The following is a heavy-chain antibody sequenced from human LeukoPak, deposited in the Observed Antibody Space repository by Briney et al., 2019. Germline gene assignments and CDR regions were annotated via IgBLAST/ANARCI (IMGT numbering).Heavy chain of an antibody. Sequence: ASVKVSCKVSGYTLTELSMHWVRQPPAKGLEWMGGFDPEDGETIYAQKFQGRVTMTEDTSTDTAYMELSSLRSEDTAVYYCATAVAVAAREYFQHWGQGTLVTVSS. J-gene: IGHJ1*01. V-gene: IGHV1-24*01. CDR2: FDPEDGET. D-gene: IGHD6-19*01. CDR3: ATAVAVAAREYFQH. CDR1: GYTLTELS.